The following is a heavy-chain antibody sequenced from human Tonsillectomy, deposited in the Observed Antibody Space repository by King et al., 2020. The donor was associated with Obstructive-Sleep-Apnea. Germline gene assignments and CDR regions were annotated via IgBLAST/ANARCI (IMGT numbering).Heavy chain of an antibody. J-gene: IGHJ4*02. CDR2: INPNGGST. V-gene: IGHV1-46*01. Sequence: QLVQSGAEVKKPGAAVKVSCKASGYTFTSYYMHWVRQAPGQGLEWMGLINPNGGSTSYAQNFEGRVSVTRDTSTSAVYMELSSLKSEDTAVYYCARDGGYDGFDYWGQGTLVTVSS. D-gene: IGHD3-16*01. CDR3: ARDGGYDGFDY. CDR1: GYTFTSYY.